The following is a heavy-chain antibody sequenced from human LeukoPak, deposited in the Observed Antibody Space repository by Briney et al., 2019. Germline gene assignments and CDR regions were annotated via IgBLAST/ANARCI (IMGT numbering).Heavy chain of an antibody. CDR2: ISYDGSNK. V-gene: IGHV3-30*19. J-gene: IGHJ3*02. CDR3: ATDPPDAFDI. Sequence: GGSLRLSCAASGFTFSSYGMHWVRQAPGKGLEWVAVISYDGSNKYYADSVKGRFTISRDNSKNTLYLQMNSLRAEDTAVYYCATDPPDAFDIWGQGTMVTVSS. CDR1: GFTFSSYG.